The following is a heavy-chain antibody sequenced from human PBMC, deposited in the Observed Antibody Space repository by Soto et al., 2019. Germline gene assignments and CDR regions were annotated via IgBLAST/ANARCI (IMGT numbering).Heavy chain of an antibody. CDR2: ISGSGGST. CDR3: AKTQYGSGSYLAWWYFDY. V-gene: IGHV3-23*01. CDR1: GFTFSSYA. Sequence: PGGSLRLSCAASGFTFSSYAMSWVRQAPGKGLEWVSAISGSGGSTYYADSVKGRFTISRDNSKNTLYLQMNSLRAEDTAVYYCAKTQYGSGSYLAWWYFDYWGQGTLVTVSS. J-gene: IGHJ4*02. D-gene: IGHD3-10*01.